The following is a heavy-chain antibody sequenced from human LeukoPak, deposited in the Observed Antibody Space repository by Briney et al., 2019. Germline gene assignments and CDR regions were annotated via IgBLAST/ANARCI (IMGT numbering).Heavy chain of an antibody. J-gene: IGHJ4*02. CDR1: GGSISSSSYY. CDR3: ARIRYFDWSYLMGY. Sequence: SQTLSLTCTVSGGSISSSSYYWGWIRQPPGKGLEWIGSIDYSGTTYYNPSLKSRVTISVDTSKNQFSLKLSSVTAADTAVYYCARIRYFDWSYLMGYWGQGTLVTVSS. D-gene: IGHD3-9*01. CDR2: IDYSGTT. V-gene: IGHV4-39*07.